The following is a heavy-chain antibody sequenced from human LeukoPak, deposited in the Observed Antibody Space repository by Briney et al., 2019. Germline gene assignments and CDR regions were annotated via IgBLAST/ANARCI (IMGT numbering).Heavy chain of an antibody. D-gene: IGHD4-23*01. J-gene: IGHJ4*02. CDR1: GFSIKNYW. V-gene: IGHV3-7*01. CDR3: VRGGWELDY. CDR2: IKEDGTQT. Sequence: PGGSLRLSCATSGFSIKNYWMAWVRQAPGKGLEWVAHIKEDGTQTYYADSVKGRFTISKADAQNSLYLQMDSLRAEDTAVYYCVRGGWELDYWGQGTLVTV.